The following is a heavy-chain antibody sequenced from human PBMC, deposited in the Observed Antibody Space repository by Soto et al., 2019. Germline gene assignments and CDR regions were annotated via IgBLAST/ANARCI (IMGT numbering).Heavy chain of an antibody. Sequence: QVQLVESGGGVVQPGRSLKLSCAASEFTFSSYTMYWVRQAPGKGLEWVAGISNDGGNTYYPDSVKGRFTISRDNSKNTLYVEMYSLRAEDRAVYYCAREWSMSVSAPGYWCQGALVTVSS. CDR2: ISNDGGNT. D-gene: IGHD2-8*02. V-gene: IGHV3-30-3*01. J-gene: IGHJ4*02. CDR3: AREWSMSVSAPGY. CDR1: EFTFSSYT.